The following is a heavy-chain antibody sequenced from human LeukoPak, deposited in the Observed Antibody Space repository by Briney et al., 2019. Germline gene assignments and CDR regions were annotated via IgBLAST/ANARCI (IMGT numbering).Heavy chain of an antibody. CDR2: ISHIGST. CDR3: ARELVTVTKGFDI. V-gene: IGHV4-59*11. D-gene: IGHD4-17*01. J-gene: IGHJ3*02. CDR1: DDSFSSHY. Sequence: PSETLSLTCEVSDDSFSSHYWTWIRQPPGKGLEWIGYISHIGSTNYNPSLKSRVTISIDTSKNQFSLKLSSVTAADTAVYYCARELVTVTKGFDIWGQGTMVTVSS.